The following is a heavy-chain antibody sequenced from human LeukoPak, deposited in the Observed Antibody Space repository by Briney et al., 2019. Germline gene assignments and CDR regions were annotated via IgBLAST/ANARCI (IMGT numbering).Heavy chain of an antibody. V-gene: IGHV1-2*02. Sequence: GASVKVSCKASGYTFTGYYMHWVRQAPGQGLEWMGWINPNSGGTNYAQKFQGRVTMTRDTSISAAYMELSRLRSDDTAVYYCARGIITMVRGVIYVADYWGQGTLVTVSS. CDR1: GYTFTGYY. D-gene: IGHD3-10*01. CDR2: INPNSGGT. CDR3: ARGIITMVRGVIYVADY. J-gene: IGHJ4*02.